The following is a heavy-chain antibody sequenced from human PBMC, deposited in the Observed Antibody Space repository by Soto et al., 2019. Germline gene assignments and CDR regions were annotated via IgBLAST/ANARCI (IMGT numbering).Heavy chain of an antibody. D-gene: IGHD6-19*01. Sequence: SETLSLTCAVSGGSISSSSYYWGWIRQPPGKGLEWIGSIYYSGSTYYNPSLKSRVTISVDTSKNQFSLKLSSVTAADTAVYYCARQENSSGGYYYYYGMDVWGQGTTVTVSS. CDR3: ARQENSSGGYYYYYGMDV. CDR1: GGSISSSSYY. V-gene: IGHV4-39*01. J-gene: IGHJ6*02. CDR2: IYYSGST.